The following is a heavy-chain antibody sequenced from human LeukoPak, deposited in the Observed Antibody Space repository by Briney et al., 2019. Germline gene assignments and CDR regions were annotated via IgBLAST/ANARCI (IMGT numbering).Heavy chain of an antibody. Sequence: IPSETLSLTCTVSGGSISSSSYYWGWIRQPPGKGLEWIGSIYYSGSTYYNPSLRSRVTMSIDTSKNQLSLKVISVTAADTAVYYCARGVIASGGNDFDYWGQGTLVTVSS. V-gene: IGHV4-39*07. J-gene: IGHJ4*02. CDR2: IYYSGST. CDR3: ARGVIASGGNDFDY. D-gene: IGHD6-13*01. CDR1: GGSISSSSYY.